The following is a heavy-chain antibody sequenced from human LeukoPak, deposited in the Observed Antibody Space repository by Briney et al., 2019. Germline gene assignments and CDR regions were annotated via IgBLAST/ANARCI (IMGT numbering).Heavy chain of an antibody. J-gene: IGHJ5*02. CDR1: GGSFSGYY. D-gene: IGHD3-16*01. CDR2: INHSGST. V-gene: IGHV4-34*01. CDR3: ARRLGVMLDRLDP. Sequence: SETLSLTCAVYGGSFSGYYWSWIRQPPGKGLEWIGEINHSGSTNYNPSLKSRVTISVDTSKNQFSLKLSSVTAADTAVYYCARRLGVMLDRLDPWGQGTLVTVSS.